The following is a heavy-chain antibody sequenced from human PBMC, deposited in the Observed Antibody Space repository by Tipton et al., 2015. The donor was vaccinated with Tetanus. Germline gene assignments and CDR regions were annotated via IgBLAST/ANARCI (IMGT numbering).Heavy chain of an antibody. CDR3: ARAGMWFDL. CDR1: GYTFTSYY. CDR2: INARGGHT. J-gene: IGHJ2*01. Sequence: QLVQSGAEVKKPGASVKVSCKASGYTFTSYYIHWVRQAPGQGLEWVGMINARGGHTSNAQKFQGRITLTRVASTNTVYMELTGWTADDTAVYYCARAGMWFDLWGRGTLVTFSS. V-gene: IGHV1-46*01. D-gene: IGHD2-21*01.